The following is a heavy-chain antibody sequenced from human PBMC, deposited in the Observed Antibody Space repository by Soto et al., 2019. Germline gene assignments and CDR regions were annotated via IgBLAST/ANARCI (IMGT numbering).Heavy chain of an antibody. Sequence: PSETLSLTCAVSGYSISSGYYWGWIRQPPGKGLEWIGSIYHSGSTYYNPSLKSRVTISVDTSKNQFSLKLSSVTAADTAVYYCARGRNGADPTDAFDIWGQGTMVTVSS. D-gene: IGHD1-1*01. J-gene: IGHJ3*02. V-gene: IGHV4-38-2*01. CDR3: ARGRNGADPTDAFDI. CDR2: IYHSGST. CDR1: GYSISSGYY.